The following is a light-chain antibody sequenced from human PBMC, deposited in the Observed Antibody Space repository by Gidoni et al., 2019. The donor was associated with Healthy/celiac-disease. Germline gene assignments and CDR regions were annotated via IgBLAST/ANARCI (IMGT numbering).Light chain of an antibody. Sequence: IVMPQSPLSLLVTPGEPASISCSSSHSLLQSNEYNYLDWYLQKPGQSPHLLIYLGSNRAAGVPDRFSGSGSCTDFTLNISRVEAEDVVVYYCMQALQTPPYTFXXXTKLEIK. J-gene: IGKJ2*01. CDR1: HSLLQSNEYNY. V-gene: IGKV2-28*01. CDR3: MQALQTPPYT. CDR2: LGS.